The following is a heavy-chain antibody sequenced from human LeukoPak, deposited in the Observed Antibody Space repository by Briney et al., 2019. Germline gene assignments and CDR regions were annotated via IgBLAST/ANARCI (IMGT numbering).Heavy chain of an antibody. D-gene: IGHD4-23*01. J-gene: IGHJ4*03. CDR1: GFTFSTYN. CDR3: AVDRREGPTVASFSPFDF. Sequence: GGSLRLSCAASGFTFSTYNMNWVRQAPGKGLEWVAYISRSSRSIYYADFVRGRFTITRDNAKNSLYLQMSSLRAEDTAVYYCAVDRREGPTVASFSPFDFWGQGTRVTVSS. CDR2: ISRSSRSI. V-gene: IGHV3-48*04.